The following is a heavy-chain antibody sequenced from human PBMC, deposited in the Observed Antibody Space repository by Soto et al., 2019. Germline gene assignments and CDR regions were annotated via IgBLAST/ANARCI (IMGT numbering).Heavy chain of an antibody. Sequence: PGGSLRLSCAASGFTFSNAWMNWVRQAPGKGLEWVGRIKSKTDGGTTDYAAPVKGRFTISRDDSKNTLYLQMNSLKTKDTAVYYCTTPKAGSGSSYYYYGMDVWGQGTTVTVSS. D-gene: IGHD3-10*01. CDR2: IKSKTDGGTT. J-gene: IGHJ6*02. CDR1: GFTFSNAW. V-gene: IGHV3-15*07. CDR3: TTPKAGSGSSYYYYGMDV.